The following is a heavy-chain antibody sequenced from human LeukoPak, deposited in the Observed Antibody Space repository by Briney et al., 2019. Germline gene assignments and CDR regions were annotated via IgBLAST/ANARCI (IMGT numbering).Heavy chain of an antibody. CDR1: GFAFSVYA. CDR3: AKPISGGLAVTADWFHP. V-gene: IGHV3-23*01. D-gene: IGHD6-19*01. Sequence: PGGSLRLSCAASGFAFSVYAMGWIRQPPGKGLEWVSTINANSGTTSYAASVRGRFTVSRDNSKNTLYLQLNTLRADDTAAYYCAKPISGGLAVTADWFHPWGQGTLVVVSS. CDR2: INANSGTT. J-gene: IGHJ5*01.